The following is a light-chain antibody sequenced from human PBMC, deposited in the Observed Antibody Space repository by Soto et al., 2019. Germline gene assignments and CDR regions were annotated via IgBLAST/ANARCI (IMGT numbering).Light chain of an antibody. V-gene: IGLV2-14*03. J-gene: IGLJ1*01. CDR2: HVT. Sequence: QSVLTQPASVSGSPGQSITISCTGTSSDIGHYDYVSWYQQQPGKAPKLMIYHVTYRPSGVSNRYSGSKSGNSASLTISGLQADDEDDYYCCSLTPSHTYVFGSGTKLTVL. CDR3: CSLTPSHTYV. CDR1: SSDIGHYDY.